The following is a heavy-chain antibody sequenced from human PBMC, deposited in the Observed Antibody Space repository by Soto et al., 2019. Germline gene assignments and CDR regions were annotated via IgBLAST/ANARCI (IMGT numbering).Heavy chain of an antibody. CDR3: ARGPSELEQDY. D-gene: IGHD1-1*01. Sequence: SETLSLTCGVSGASISGYCWTWMRQPPGKGLEWIGYIYSSGTTNYNPSLKSRVTISVDTSKKQFSLKLTSVTAADTAVYYCARGPSELEQDYWGQGTLVTVSS. V-gene: IGHV4-59*01. CDR1: GASISGYC. CDR2: IYSSGTT. J-gene: IGHJ4*02.